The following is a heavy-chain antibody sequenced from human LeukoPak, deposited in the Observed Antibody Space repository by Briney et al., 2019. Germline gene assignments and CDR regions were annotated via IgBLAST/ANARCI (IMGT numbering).Heavy chain of an antibody. CDR3: ARNYDFWSGYSDY. V-gene: IGHV3-21*01. CDR1: GFTFSSYS. CDR2: ISSSSTYI. D-gene: IGHD3-3*01. Sequence: GGSLRLSCAASGFTFSSYSMNWVRQAPGKGLEWVSSISSSSTYIYYEDSVKGRFTISRDNANNSLYLQMNSLRAGDTAVYYCARNYDFWSGYSDYWGQGTLVTVSS. J-gene: IGHJ4*02.